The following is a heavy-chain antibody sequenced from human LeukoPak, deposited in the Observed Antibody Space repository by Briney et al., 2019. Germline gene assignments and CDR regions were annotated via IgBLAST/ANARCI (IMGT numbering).Heavy chain of an antibody. CDR3: ARVFGSWSTFYYFDY. J-gene: IGHJ4*02. CDR1: GGSISSYY. V-gene: IGHV4-4*07. D-gene: IGHD6-13*01. Sequence: PSETLSLTCTVSGGSISSYYWSWIRQPAGKGLEWIGRIYTSGSTNYNPSLKSRVTMSVDTSKNQFSLKLSSVTAADTAVYYCARVFGSWSTFYYFDYWGQGTLVTVSS. CDR2: IYTSGST.